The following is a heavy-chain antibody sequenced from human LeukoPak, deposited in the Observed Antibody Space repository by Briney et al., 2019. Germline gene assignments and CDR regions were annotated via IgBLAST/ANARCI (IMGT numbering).Heavy chain of an antibody. J-gene: IGHJ6*02. CDR3: AKSGSSGWYVPYYYYGMDV. CDR2: ISGSGAST. V-gene: IGHV3-23*01. CDR1: GFTFSSYA. D-gene: IGHD6-19*01. Sequence: PGGSLRLSCAASGFTFSSYAMTWVRQAPGKGLEWVSTISGSGASTYYADSVKGRFTISRDKSKNTLYLQMNSLGAEDTAVYYCAKSGSSGWYVPYYYYGMDVWGQGTTVTVSS.